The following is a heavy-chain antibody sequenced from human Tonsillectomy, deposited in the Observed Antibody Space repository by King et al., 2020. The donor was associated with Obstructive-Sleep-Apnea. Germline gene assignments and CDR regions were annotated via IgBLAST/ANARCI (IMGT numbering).Heavy chain of an antibody. J-gene: IGHJ5*02. CDR2: MNPNSGNT. V-gene: IGHV1-8*01. Sequence: QLVQSGAEVKKPGASVKVSCKASGYTFTSYDINWVRQATGQGLEWMGWMNPNSGNTGYAQKFQGRVTMTRNTSISTAYMELSSLRSEDTAVYYCATSPGYSSSWYVSEVVNWFDPWGHGTLVTVSS. CDR3: ATSPGYSSSWYVSEVVNWFDP. D-gene: IGHD6-13*01. CDR1: GYTFTSYD.